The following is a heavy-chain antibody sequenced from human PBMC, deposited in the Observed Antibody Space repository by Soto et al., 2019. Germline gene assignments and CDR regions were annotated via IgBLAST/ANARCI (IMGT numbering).Heavy chain of an antibody. Sequence: QVHLVESGGGLVKPGGSLRLSCAASGFTFSDYYMYWIRQAPGKGLEWVSYISKSGNSLYHADSVKGRFTISRDNARNSLHLEMDNLRAEDTAVYYCARDRTDCSRTSCSIDHWGQGTLVIVSS. D-gene: IGHD2-2*01. CDR3: ARDRTDCSRTSCSIDH. J-gene: IGHJ4*02. CDR1: GFTFSDYY. CDR2: ISKSGNSL. V-gene: IGHV3-11*01.